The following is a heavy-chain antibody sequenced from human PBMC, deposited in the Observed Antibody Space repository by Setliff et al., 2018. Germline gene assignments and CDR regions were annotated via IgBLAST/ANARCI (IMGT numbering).Heavy chain of an antibody. D-gene: IGHD3-10*02. CDR1: GFSLNSFR. CDR2: ISSTGDDI. CDR3: VGAGTCSY. J-gene: IGHJ4*02. V-gene: IGHV3-21*06. Sequence: GGSLRLSCAASGFSLNSFRMTWIRQPPGKGLEWVSSISSTGDDIYYADPVKGRFTISRDNAENSLYLEMNSLRTEDTAVYYCVGAGTCSYWGQGTLVTVSS.